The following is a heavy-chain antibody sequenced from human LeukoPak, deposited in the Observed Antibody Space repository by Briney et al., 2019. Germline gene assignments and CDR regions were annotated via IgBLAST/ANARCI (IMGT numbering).Heavy chain of an antibody. CDR2: ISGSGGST. CDR3: ARGLAYCGGDCYSDAFDI. CDR1: GFTFSSYA. J-gene: IGHJ3*02. D-gene: IGHD2-21*02. V-gene: IGHV3-23*01. Sequence: PGGSLRLSCAASGFTFSSYAMSWVRQAPGKGLEWVSAISGSGGSTYYADSVKGRFTISRDNSKNTLYLQMNSLRAEDTAVYYCARGLAYCGGDCYSDAFDIWGQGTMVTVSS.